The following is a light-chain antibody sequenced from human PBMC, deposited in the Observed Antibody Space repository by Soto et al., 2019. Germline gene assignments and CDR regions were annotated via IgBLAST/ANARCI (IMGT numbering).Light chain of an antibody. J-gene: IGLJ2*01. V-gene: IGLV2-23*02. CDR2: DVT. CDR1: SSDVDRDNL. CDR3: CSYAGTTTDVI. Sequence: QSALTQPASVSGSPGQSITISCTGTSSDVDRDNLVSWYQQHPGKAPKLMIYDVTKRPSGVSNRFSGSKSGNTASLTISGLQAEDEANYYCCSYAGTTTDVIFGGGTKLTVL.